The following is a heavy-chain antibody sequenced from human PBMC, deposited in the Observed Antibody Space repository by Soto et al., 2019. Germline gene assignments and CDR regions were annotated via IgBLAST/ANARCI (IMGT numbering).Heavy chain of an antibody. CDR1: GFTFSNFA. J-gene: IGHJ4*02. CDR2: ISGSGGNT. D-gene: IGHD3-16*01. Sequence: PGGSLRLSCAASGFTFSNFAMNWVRQAPGKGLEWVSAISGSGGNTYYADSVRGRFTTSRDNSKNTLFLQMSSLRADDTAVYYCAKPEHFLSWGNGPDYWGQGTLVTVSS. CDR3: AKPEHFLSWGNGPDY. V-gene: IGHV3-23*01.